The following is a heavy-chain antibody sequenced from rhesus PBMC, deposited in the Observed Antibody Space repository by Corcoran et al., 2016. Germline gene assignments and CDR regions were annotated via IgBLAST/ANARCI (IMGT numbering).Heavy chain of an antibody. CDR3: ARVVGNYDGYFEF. J-gene: IGHJ1*01. V-gene: IGHV4S11*01. D-gene: IGHD4-17*01. CDR1: GGSISSSYYY. Sequence: QVQLQESGPGLVKPSETPSLPCAVSGGSISSSYYYWSWIRQAPRKGLEGTGYIYGSGSSTNDNPSLRKRVTLSVDTSKNQRSLKLSSVTAADTAVYYCARVVGNYDGYFEFWGQGALVTVSS. CDR2: IYGSGSST.